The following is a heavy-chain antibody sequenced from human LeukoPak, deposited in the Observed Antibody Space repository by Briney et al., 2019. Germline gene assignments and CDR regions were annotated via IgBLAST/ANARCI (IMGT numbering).Heavy chain of an antibody. CDR2: INPSGGST. J-gene: IGHJ6*02. CDR3: AREDVVLVDAVRSYSYVMDV. CDR1: GYNFISYY. Sequence: ASVKVSCKASGYNFISYYMHWVRQAPGQGLEWMGIINPSGGSTSYAQKFQDRVTMTRDTSTSTVYMELSSLKSEDTAVYYCAREDVVLVDAVRSYSYVMDVWAKGPRSPSP. D-gene: IGHD2-8*01. V-gene: IGHV1-46*01.